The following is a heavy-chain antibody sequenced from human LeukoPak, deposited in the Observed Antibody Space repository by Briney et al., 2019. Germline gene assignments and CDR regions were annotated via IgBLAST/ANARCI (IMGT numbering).Heavy chain of an antibody. V-gene: IGHV4-61*01. Sequence: PSETLSLTCTISGGSVTSGSYYWSWIRQPPEKGLEWIGYIYYTGSTDYNPSLKSRVTISVETSRNQFSLQLSSVTAADTAIYYCATSLESYYYMDVWGKGTTVTVSS. CDR1: GGSVTSGSYY. CDR3: ATSLESYYYMDV. J-gene: IGHJ6*03. D-gene: IGHD5-24*01. CDR2: IYYTGST.